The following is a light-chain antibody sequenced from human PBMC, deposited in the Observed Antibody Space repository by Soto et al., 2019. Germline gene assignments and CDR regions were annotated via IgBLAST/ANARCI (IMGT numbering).Light chain of an antibody. J-gene: IGLJ2*01. V-gene: IGLV2-14*01. CDR3: SSYTSSSTPVV. CDR1: SSDVGGYNY. Sequence: QSALTQPASVSGSPGQSITISCTGTSSDVGGYNYVSWYQPHPGKAPKLMIYDVSNRPSGVSNRFAGSKSGNTASLTSSGLQAEDEADYYCSSYTSSSTPVVFGGGTQLTVL. CDR2: DVS.